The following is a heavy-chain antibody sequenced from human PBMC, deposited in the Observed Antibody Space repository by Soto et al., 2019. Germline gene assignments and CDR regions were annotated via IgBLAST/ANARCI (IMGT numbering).Heavy chain of an antibody. D-gene: IGHD1-26*01. CDR2: IYSGGST. J-gene: IGHJ4*02. CDR1: GFTVSSNY. CDR3: ARRTSGIVGATMDY. Sequence: GGSLRLSCAASGFTVSSNYMSWVRQAPGKGLEWVSVIYSGGSTYYADSVKGRFTISRDKSISTAYLQWSSLKASDTAMYYCARRTSGIVGATMDYWGQGTLVTVSS. V-gene: IGHV3-66*04.